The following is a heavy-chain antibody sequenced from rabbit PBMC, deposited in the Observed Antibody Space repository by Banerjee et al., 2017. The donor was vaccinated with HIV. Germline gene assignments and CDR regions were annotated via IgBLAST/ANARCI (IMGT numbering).Heavy chain of an antibody. Sequence: QEQLVESGGDLVKPGASLTLTCTASGFTLSRYWMCWVRQAPGKGLEWIGYITYGGSAYHASWAKGRFTISKTSSTTVTLQMTSLTAADTATYFCARDLAGVIGWNFNLWGPGTLVTVS. D-gene: IGHD4-1*01. CDR3: ARDLAGVIGWNFNL. CDR1: GFTLSRYW. J-gene: IGHJ4*01. V-gene: IGHV1S45*01. CDR2: ITYGGSA.